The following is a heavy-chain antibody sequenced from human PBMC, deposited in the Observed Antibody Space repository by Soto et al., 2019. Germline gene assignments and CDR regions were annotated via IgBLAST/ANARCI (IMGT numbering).Heavy chain of an antibody. CDR3: GRDFRRRSFDY. CDR1: GGSISSSDW. J-gene: IGHJ4*02. V-gene: IGHV4-4*02. D-gene: IGHD3-10*01. Sequence: PSETLSLTCAVSGGSISSSDWWSWVRQPPGKGLEWIGEIYYSGTTNYNPSLKSRVTISVDKSKNQFSLILSSVTAAETEVYYCGRDFRRRSFDYWGQXTLVTVSS. CDR2: IYYSGTT.